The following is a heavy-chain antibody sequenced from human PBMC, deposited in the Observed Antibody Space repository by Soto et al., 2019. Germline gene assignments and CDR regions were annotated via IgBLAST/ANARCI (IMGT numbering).Heavy chain of an antibody. Sequence: XESLRLSCAASGVTFSSYWMHWVRQAPGKGLVWVSRINSDGSSTSYADSVKGRFTISRDNAKNTLYLQMKSLRAEDTAVYYCARERPYYYDSSGSLGYWGQGTLVTVSS. V-gene: IGHV3-74*01. D-gene: IGHD3-22*01. CDR2: INSDGSST. CDR3: ARERPYYYDSSGSLGY. CDR1: GVTFSSYW. J-gene: IGHJ4*02.